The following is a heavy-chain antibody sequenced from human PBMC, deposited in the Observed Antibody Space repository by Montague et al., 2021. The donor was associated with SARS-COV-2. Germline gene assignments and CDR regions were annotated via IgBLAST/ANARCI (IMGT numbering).Heavy chain of an antibody. CDR1: GGSITRNYY. J-gene: IGHJ3*02. CDR3: ARPLVRGVPKAFDI. V-gene: IGHV4-39*01. D-gene: IGHD3-10*01. CDR2: IYYSGTT. Sequence: SETLSLTCTVSGGSITRNYYWGWIRQRPGKGLEWVGNIYYSGTTXINPSLESRVTISVDASKNQFSLNLTSVTAADTAVYYCARPLVRGVPKAFDIWGQGASVIVSS.